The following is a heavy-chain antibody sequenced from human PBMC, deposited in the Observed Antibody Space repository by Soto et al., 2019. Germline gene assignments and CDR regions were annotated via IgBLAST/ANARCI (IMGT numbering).Heavy chain of an antibody. V-gene: IGHV3-30*03. D-gene: IGHD1-1*01. Sequence: GGSLRLSCAASGFTFSSYGMHWVRQAPGKGLEWVAVISYDGSNKYYADSVKGRFTISRDNSKSTLYLQMNSLRAEDTAVYYCTTAPIRGNWFWVYWGQGTLVTVSS. CDR2: ISYDGSNK. CDR1: GFTFSSYG. J-gene: IGHJ4*02. CDR3: TTAPIRGNWFWVY.